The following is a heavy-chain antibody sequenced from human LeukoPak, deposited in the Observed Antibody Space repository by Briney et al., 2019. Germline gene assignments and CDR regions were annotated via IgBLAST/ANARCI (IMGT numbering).Heavy chain of an antibody. D-gene: IGHD3-16*01. J-gene: IGHJ1*01. Sequence: QSGGSLRLSCAASGFTFSSHGMNWVRQAPGKGPEWVSGISPSGGITYYTDSVKGRFTISRDNSKNTVSLQMNSLRGDGTAVYYCAKDDAWGRYKDWGQGTLVTVSS. CDR2: ISPSGGIT. CDR3: AKDDAWGRYKD. CDR1: GFTFSSHG. V-gene: IGHV3-23*01.